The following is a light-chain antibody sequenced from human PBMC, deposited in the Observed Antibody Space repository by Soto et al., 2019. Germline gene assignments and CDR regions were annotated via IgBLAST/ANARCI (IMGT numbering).Light chain of an antibody. Sequence: EIVITQSPATLSVSPGERATLSCRASQSVRSNLAWYQQKPGQAPRLLIYGASTRETGIRARFSGSGSGTEFTLTISSLQSEDFAVYYCQQYNNWTRTFGQGTKVDIK. J-gene: IGKJ1*01. CDR3: QQYNNWTRT. CDR2: GAS. V-gene: IGKV3-15*01. CDR1: QSVRSN.